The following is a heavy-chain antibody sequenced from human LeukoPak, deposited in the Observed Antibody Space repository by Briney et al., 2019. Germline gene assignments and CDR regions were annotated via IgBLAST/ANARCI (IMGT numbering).Heavy chain of an antibody. CDR1: GFTFSSYS. CDR3: VSRYNTAMAPFDY. CDR2: ISSSSSYI. Sequence: GGSLRLSCAASGFTFSSYSMNWVRQAPGKGLEWVSSISSSSSYIYYADSVKGRFTISRDNAKNSLYLQMNSLRAEDTAVYYCVSRYNTAMAPFDYWGQGTLVTVSS. V-gene: IGHV3-21*01. D-gene: IGHD5-18*01. J-gene: IGHJ4*02.